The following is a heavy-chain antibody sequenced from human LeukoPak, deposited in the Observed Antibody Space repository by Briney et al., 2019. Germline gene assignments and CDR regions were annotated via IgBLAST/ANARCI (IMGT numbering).Heavy chain of an antibody. J-gene: IGHJ4*02. D-gene: IGHD5-24*01. Sequence: SETLSLTCTVSSGSISSYYWSWIRQPAGKGLEWIGRIYTSGSTNYNPSLKSRVTMSVDTSKNQFSLKLSSVTAADTAVYYCAIDRAGDGYNYFDYWGQGTLVTVSS. CDR3: AIDRAGDGYNYFDY. V-gene: IGHV4-4*07. CDR2: IYTSGST. CDR1: SGSISSYY.